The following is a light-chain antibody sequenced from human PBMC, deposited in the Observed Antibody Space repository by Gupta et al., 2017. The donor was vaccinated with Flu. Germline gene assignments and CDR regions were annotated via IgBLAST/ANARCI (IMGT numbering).Light chain of an antibody. Sequence: QSALTQPASVSGSPGQSITISCTVTSSDVGGYNYVSWYQQHPGIAPKLMIYEVSNRPSGVSSRFSGSKSGNTASLTISGLQAEDESDYYCSSYSSSSTLFVFGTGTKVTVL. V-gene: IGLV2-14*01. CDR3: SSYSSSSTLFV. CDR1: SSDVGGYNY. J-gene: IGLJ1*01. CDR2: EVS.